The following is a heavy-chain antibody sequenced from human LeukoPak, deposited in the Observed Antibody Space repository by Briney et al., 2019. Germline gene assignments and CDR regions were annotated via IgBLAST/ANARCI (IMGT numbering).Heavy chain of an antibody. V-gene: IGHV3-9*01. Sequence: GGSLRLSCAASGFTFSSYSMNWVRQAPGKGVEWVSGISWNSGSIGYADSVKGRFTISRDNAKNSLYLQMNSLRAEDTALHYCAKAQGGYSYDEDAPDYWGQGTLVTVSS. CDR1: GFTFSSYS. D-gene: IGHD5-18*01. J-gene: IGHJ4*02. CDR3: AKAQGGYSYDEDAPDY. CDR2: ISWNSGSI.